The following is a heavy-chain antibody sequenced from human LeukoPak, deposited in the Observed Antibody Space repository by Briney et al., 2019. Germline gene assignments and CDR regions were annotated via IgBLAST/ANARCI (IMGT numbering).Heavy chain of an antibody. CDR2: INNDGSTP. V-gene: IGHV3-74*01. J-gene: IGHJ5*02. CDR1: GFTLSTYW. Sequence: GGSLRLSCAASGFTLSTYWMHWVRQAPGKGLLWVSRINNDGSTPSYADSVKGRFTISRDNAKNTLYLQMSSLRVEDTAMYYCARDRGYSSFDPWGQGTLVTVSS. CDR3: ARDRGYSSFDP.